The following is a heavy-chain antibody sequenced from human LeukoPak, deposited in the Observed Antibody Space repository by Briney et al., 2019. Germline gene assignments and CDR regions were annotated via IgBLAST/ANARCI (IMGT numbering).Heavy chain of an antibody. Sequence: SETLSLTCTVSGGSIITTNYYWGWIRQPPGKGLEWIGSNSGNTYYKPSLKSRVTISVDTSKNQFSLKLTSVTAADTAVYYCARDRLQLLPAFDIWGQGTMVTVSS. CDR1: GGSIITTNYY. D-gene: IGHD6-13*01. CDR2: NSGNT. V-gene: IGHV4-39*07. CDR3: ARDRLQLLPAFDI. J-gene: IGHJ3*02.